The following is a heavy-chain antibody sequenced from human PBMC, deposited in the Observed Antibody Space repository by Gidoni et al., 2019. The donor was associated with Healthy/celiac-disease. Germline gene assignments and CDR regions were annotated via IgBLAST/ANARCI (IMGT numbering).Heavy chain of an antibody. J-gene: IGHJ4*02. CDR3: ARSPYGGGATPLFDY. Sequence: EVQLVESGGRLVQPGGSLRLSCSASGFTFSSYWMSWVRQAPGKGLEWVANIKQDGSEKYYVDAVKGRFTISRDNAKNSLYLQRNGLRAEDTAVYYCARSPYGGGATPLFDYWGQGTLVTVSS. D-gene: IGHD1-26*01. V-gene: IGHV3-7*01. CDR2: IKQDGSEK. CDR1: GFTFSSYW.